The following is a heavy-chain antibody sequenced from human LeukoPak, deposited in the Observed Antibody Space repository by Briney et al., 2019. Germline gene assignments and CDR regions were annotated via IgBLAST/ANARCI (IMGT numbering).Heavy chain of an antibody. D-gene: IGHD6-6*01. J-gene: IGHJ4*02. CDR2: IYPGDSDT. V-gene: IGHV5-51*01. CDR3: ARVAARPNGPFDY. CDR1: GYSFTSYW. Sequence: GESLKISCKGSGYSFTSYWIGWVRQMPGKGLEWMGIIYPGDSDTKDSPSFQGQVTISADKSISTAYLQWRSLKASGTAMYYCARVAARPNGPFDYWGQGTLVSVSS.